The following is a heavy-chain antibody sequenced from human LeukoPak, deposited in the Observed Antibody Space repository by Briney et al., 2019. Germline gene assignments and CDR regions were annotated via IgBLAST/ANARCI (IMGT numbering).Heavy chain of an antibody. J-gene: IGHJ4*02. D-gene: IGHD3-3*01. Sequence: EASVKVSCKASGGTFSSYAISWVRQAPGQGLEWMGGIIPIFATANYAQKFQGRVTITADESTSTAFMELSSLRSEDTAVYYCARGNPRSLLPYYFDYWGQGTLVTVSS. V-gene: IGHV1-69*01. CDR2: IIPIFATA. CDR3: ARGNPRSLLPYYFDY. CDR1: GGTFSSYA.